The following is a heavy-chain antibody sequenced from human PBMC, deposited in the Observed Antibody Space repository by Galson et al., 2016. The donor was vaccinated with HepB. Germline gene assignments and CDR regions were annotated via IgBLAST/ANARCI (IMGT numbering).Heavy chain of an antibody. CDR3: ARPPGLNSSSYLSFDL. D-gene: IGHD6-6*01. CDR2: IDPSDSYT. V-gene: IGHV5-10-1*01. Sequence: QSGAEVKKPGESLRISCKGSGYSFTIYWISWVRQMPGKGLEWMGRIDPSDSYTNYSPSFQGHVTISADKSISTAYLQWCSLKASDTAMYYCARPPGLNSSSYLSFDLWGRGTLVTVSS. CDR1: GYSFTIYW. J-gene: IGHJ2*01.